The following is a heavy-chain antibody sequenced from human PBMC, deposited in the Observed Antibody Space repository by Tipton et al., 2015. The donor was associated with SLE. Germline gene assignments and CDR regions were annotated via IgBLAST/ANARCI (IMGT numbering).Heavy chain of an antibody. V-gene: IGHV4-59*01. D-gene: IGHD3-16*01. CDR1: GDSITSDY. Sequence: TLSLTCTVSGDSITSDYWTWIRQPPGKGLEWIGYSSYSGSTNYNPSVRSRVSISLDTSKNQFSLKVKSVTTADTAVYYCARDDGGAFDIWGQGTMVTVSS. CDR3: ARDDGGAFDI. CDR2: SSYSGST. J-gene: IGHJ3*02.